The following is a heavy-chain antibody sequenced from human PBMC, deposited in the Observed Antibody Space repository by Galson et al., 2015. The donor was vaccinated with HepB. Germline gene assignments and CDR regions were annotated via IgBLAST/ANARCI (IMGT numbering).Heavy chain of an antibody. CDR1: GYTFTSYG. J-gene: IGHJ4*02. CDR2: ISAYNGHT. D-gene: IGHD6-13*01. CDR3: ARALFRTPTAAGMVSGAY. V-gene: IGHV1-18*04. Sequence: SVKASCKASGYTFTSYGFSRVRQAPGQGLEWMGWISAYNGHTNYTQKLQGRVTMTTDTSTSTAYMELRSLRSDDTAVYYCARALFRTPTAAGMVSGAYWGQGTLVTVSS.